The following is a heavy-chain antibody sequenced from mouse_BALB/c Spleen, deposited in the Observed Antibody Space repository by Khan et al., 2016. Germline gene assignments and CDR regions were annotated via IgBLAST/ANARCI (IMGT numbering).Heavy chain of an antibody. CDR1: GYTFTNSG. V-gene: IGHV9-1*02. CDR3: ARGAMVTTGWYFDV. D-gene: IGHD2-2*01. CDR2: INTYTGEP. Sequence: LVESGPELKQPGETVKISCKASGYTFTNSGMNWVKQAPGKGLKWVGWINTYTGEPTYADDFKGRFAFSLETSASTAYLQINNLKNEDMTTYFCARGAMVTTGWYFDVWGAGTTVTVSS. J-gene: IGHJ1*01.